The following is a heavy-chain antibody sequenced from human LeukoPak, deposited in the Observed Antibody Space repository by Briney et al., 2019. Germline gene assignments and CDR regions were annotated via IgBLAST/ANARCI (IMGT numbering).Heavy chain of an antibody. CDR3: ARDYGSGRNPDSWYFDY. D-gene: IGHD3-10*01. J-gene: IGHJ4*02. V-gene: IGHV1-69*04. Sequence: SVKVSCKASGGTFSSYAISWLRQAPGQGLEWMGRIIPILGIANYAQKFQGRVTITADKSTSTAYMELSSLRSEDTAVYYCARDYGSGRNPDSWYFDYWGQGTLVTVSS. CDR2: IIPILGIA. CDR1: GGTFSSYA.